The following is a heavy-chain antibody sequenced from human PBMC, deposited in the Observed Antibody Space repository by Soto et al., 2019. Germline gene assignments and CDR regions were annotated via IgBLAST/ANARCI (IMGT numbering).Heavy chain of an antibody. CDR3: ARLPGDTAPRPAY. CDR2: ISGSGGAT. CDR1: GFTFDNYA. V-gene: IGHV3-23*01. J-gene: IGHJ4*02. Sequence: GGSLRLSCAASGFTFDNYAMNWVRQAPGKGLEWVAHISGSGGATKYADSVKGRFSISKDNSKNTLYLQMNNLAVEDTAQYYCARLPGDTAPRPAYWGRGTLVTVSS. D-gene: IGHD5-18*01.